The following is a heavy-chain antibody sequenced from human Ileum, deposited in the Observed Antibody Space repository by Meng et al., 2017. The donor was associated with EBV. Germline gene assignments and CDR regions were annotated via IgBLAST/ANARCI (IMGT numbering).Heavy chain of an antibody. D-gene: IGHD1-26*01. CDR1: GASVTSSGYY. Sequence: VQLHQSGRGLVRHSEPLSPTCTGSGASVTSSGYYWSWLRQSPGKGLEWLGYVNYNGDSTYNPSLKSRVTIFIDTSKKQFYLNLTPATAADTAIYYCARDLRVGGAFDYWGQGTLVTVSS. CDR2: VNYNGDS. V-gene: IGHV4-61*08. J-gene: IGHJ4*02. CDR3: ARDLRVGGAFDY.